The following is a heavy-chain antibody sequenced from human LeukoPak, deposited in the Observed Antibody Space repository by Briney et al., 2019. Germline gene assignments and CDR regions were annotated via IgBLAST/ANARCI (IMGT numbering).Heavy chain of an antibody. Sequence: GGSLRLSCAASGFSVSSNYMNWVRQAPGKGLEWVSVIYSDYTTNYADSVKGRFTISRDNSKNTLYLQMNTLRADDTAVYYCARDLVSSGWQDYWGQGTLVTVSS. CDR2: IYSDYTT. V-gene: IGHV3-53*01. CDR3: ARDLVSSGWQDY. CDR1: GFSVSSNY. J-gene: IGHJ4*02. D-gene: IGHD6-25*01.